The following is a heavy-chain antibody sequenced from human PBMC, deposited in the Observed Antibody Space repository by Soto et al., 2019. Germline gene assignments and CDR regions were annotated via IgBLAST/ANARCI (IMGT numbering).Heavy chain of an antibody. CDR3: ATRGPQREQRRTYYYGMDV. Sequence: EVQLVESGGGLVKLGGSLRLSCAASGFTFSNAWMSWVRQAPGKGLEWVAGIKSKADGGTTDYAAPGKGRFTISRDDSKNTLYLQMNSLKAEDTAVYYCATRGPQREQRRTYYYGMDVWGQGTTVTVSS. D-gene: IGHD1-1*01. V-gene: IGHV3-15*01. CDR1: GFTFSNAW. J-gene: IGHJ6*02. CDR2: IKSKADGGTT.